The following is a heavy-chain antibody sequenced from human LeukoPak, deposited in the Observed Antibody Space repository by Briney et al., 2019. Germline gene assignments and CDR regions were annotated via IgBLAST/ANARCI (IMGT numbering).Heavy chain of an antibody. Sequence: SETLSLTCTVSGDSVSSFFWTWIRQPPGKGLEWIGYIFYSGSTEYNPSLKSRVTISVDTSKNQFSLKMSSVTAADTAVYYCARARDGHINNWFDPWGQGTLVTVSS. D-gene: IGHD5-24*01. V-gene: IGHV4-59*02. CDR2: IFYSGST. CDR1: GDSVSSFF. J-gene: IGHJ5*02. CDR3: ARARDGHINNWFDP.